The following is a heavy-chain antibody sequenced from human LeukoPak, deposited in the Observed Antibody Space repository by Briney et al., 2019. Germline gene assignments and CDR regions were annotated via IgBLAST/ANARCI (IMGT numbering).Heavy chain of an antibody. CDR1: GGSFSGNY. D-gene: IGHD4-17*01. CDR2: INHNGST. J-gene: IGHJ4*02. CDR3: ARDQNEYGDYLRQFDY. V-gene: IGHV4-34*01. Sequence: SETLSLTCAVYGGSFSGNYWSWIRQPPAQGLGWIGEINHNGSTNYNPSLKSRVTISADTSKNQFSLKLSSVTAADTAVYYCARDQNEYGDYLRQFDYWGQGTLVTVSS.